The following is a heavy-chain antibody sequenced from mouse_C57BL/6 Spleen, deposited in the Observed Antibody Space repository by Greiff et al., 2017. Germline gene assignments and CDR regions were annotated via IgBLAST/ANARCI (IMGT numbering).Heavy chain of an antibody. Sequence: EVQLMESEGGLVQPGSSMKLSCTASGFTFSDYYMAWVRQVPEKGLEWVANINYDGSSTYYLDYLKSRFIISRDNAKNILYLQMSSLKSEDTATYYCARDRGGYDAMDYWGQGTSVTVSS. CDR3: ARDRGGYDAMDY. V-gene: IGHV5-16*01. CDR2: INYDGSST. J-gene: IGHJ4*01. CDR1: GFTFSDYY.